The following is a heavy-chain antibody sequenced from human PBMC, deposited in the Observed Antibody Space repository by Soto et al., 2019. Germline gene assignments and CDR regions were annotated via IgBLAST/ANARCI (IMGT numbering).Heavy chain of an antibody. Sequence: QVQLQESGPGLIKPSETLSLTCTVSGGSISSYYWGWIRQPAGKGLEWIGRISTSGNTNYNPSLKSRVTMSVDTSKNQFSLKLSSVTAADTAVYYCARGMSGYDYIFDYWGQGTLFTVSS. CDR3: ARGMSGYDYIFDY. CDR1: GGSISSYY. V-gene: IGHV4-4*07. CDR2: ISTSGNT. J-gene: IGHJ4*02. D-gene: IGHD5-12*01.